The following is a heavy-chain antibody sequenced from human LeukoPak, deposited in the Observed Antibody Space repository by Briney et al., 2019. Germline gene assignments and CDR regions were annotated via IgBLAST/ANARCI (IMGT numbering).Heavy chain of an antibody. CDR2: INPSGGDT. V-gene: IGHV1-46*01. CDR3: AREVMDNLRFDY. Sequence: ASVKVSCKASGYTFTRHYIHWVRQAPGQGLEWMGIINPSGGDTSYAQKFQGRLTMTRDTSTNTVYMELTSLRSEDTAVYYCAREVMDNLRFDYWGQGTLVTVSS. J-gene: IGHJ4*02. CDR1: GYTFTRHY. D-gene: IGHD1-14*01.